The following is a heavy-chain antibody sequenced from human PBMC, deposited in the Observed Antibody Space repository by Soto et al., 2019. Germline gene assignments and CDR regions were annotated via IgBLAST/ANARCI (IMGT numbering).Heavy chain of an antibody. D-gene: IGHD5-18*01. Sequence: PPERLSLTWIFYVGSISIYYWGWIRQPPGKVLEWIGYIYYSGSTNYNPSLKSQVTISVDTSKNQFSLNLSSVTAAGTAVYYCARVPLEMDTILAFDIWGQGTMVTVSS. CDR3: ARVPLEMDTILAFDI. J-gene: IGHJ3*02. V-gene: IGHV4-59*01. CDR1: VGSISIYY. CDR2: IYYSGST.